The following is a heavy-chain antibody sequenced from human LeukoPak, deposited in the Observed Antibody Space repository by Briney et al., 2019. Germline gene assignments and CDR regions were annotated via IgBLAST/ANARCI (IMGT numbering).Heavy chain of an antibody. CDR3: ARRGDDAFDI. CDR1: GGSISSSRYY. Sequence: SETLSLTCTVSGGSISSSRYYWGWIRQPPGKGLEWIGSIYYSGSTYFNPSLKSRVTISVHTSKNQFSLKLTSVTAADTALYYCARRGDDAFDIWGQGTMVTVSS. V-gene: IGHV4-39*01. CDR2: IYYSGST. J-gene: IGHJ3*02.